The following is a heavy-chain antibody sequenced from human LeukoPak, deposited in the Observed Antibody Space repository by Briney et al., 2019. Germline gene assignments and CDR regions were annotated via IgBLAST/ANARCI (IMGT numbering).Heavy chain of an antibody. CDR2: IYTSGTT. D-gene: IGHD2-15*01. Sequence: SEALSLTCTVSGASINTGRAHWSWIRQPAGKGLEWIGRIYTSGTTNYNPSLTGRITMSVDTPKNQFSLKLSSVTAADTAVYYCASYCSGGSCYYVGNWFDPWGQGTLVTVSS. CDR3: ASYCSGGSCYYVGNWFDP. CDR1: GASINTGRAH. J-gene: IGHJ5*02. V-gene: IGHV4-61*02.